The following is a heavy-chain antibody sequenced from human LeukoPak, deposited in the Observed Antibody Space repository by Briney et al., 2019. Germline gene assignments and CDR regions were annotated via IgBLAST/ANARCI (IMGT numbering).Heavy chain of an antibody. CDR1: GFTVSSNY. Sequence: GGSLRLSRAASGFTVSSNYMSWVRQAPGKGLEWVSVIYSGGSTYYADSVKGRFTISRHNSKNTLYLQMNSLRAEDTAVYYCASLNSYSSSWYFDYWGQGTLVTVSS. D-gene: IGHD6-13*01. CDR2: IYSGGST. J-gene: IGHJ4*02. CDR3: ASLNSYSSSWYFDY. V-gene: IGHV3-53*04.